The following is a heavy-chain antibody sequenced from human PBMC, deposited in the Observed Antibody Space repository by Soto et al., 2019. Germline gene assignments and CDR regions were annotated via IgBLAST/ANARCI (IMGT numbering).Heavy chain of an antibody. D-gene: IGHD4-17*01. J-gene: IGHJ5*02. V-gene: IGHV3-30*18. Sequence: QVQLVESGGGVVQPGRSLRLSCAASGFTFSSYGMHWVRQAPGQGLEWVAVISYHGTDKYYADSVKGRFTISRDNFKSTLYLQMSSLTAEDTAIYFCEKDLLHNTVTTCGSWGQGTLVTVSS. CDR1: GFTFSSYG. CDR3: EKDLLHNTVTTCGS. CDR2: ISYHGTDK.